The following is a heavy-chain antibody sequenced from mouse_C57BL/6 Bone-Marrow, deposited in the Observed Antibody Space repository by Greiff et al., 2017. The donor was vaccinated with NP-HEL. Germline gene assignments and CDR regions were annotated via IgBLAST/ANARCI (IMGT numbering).Heavy chain of an antibody. D-gene: IGHD2-5*01. CDR2: IWSGGST. J-gene: IGHJ3*01. V-gene: IGHV2-2*01. CDR1: GFSLTSYG. CDR3: ARNYYYSNYVFAY. Sequence: VKLQESGPGLVQPSQSLSITCTVSGFSLTSYGVHWVRQSPGKGLEWLGVIWSGGSTDYNAAFISRLSISKDNSKSQVFFKMNSLQADDTAIYYCARNYYYSNYVFAYWGQGTLVTVSA.